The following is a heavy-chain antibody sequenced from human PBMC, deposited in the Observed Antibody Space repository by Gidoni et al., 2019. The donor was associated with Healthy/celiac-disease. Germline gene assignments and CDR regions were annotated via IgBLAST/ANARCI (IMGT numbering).Heavy chain of an antibody. D-gene: IGHD6-19*01. CDR2: IKQDGSEK. CDR3: LNSGWYPVVSSSYYYGMDV. Sequence: EVQLVESGGGLVQPGGSLRLSCAASVFTFRSYWMSWVRQAPGKGLEWVANIKQDGSEKYYVDSVKGRFTISRDNAKNSLYLQMNSLRAEDTAVYYCLNSGWYPVVSSSYYYGMDVWGQGTTVTVSS. V-gene: IGHV3-7*01. J-gene: IGHJ6*02. CDR1: VFTFRSYW.